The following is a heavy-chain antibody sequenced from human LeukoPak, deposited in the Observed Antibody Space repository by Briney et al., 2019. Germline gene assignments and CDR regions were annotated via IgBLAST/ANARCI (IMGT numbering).Heavy chain of an antibody. D-gene: IGHD4-17*01. CDR3: AVTTFDY. J-gene: IGHJ4*02. CDR2: IYSGGST. Sequence: PGGSLRLSCAPSGFTFSSYSMMWVRQSPGKGLEWVSVIYSGGSTYYAESVKGRFTISRDNSENTLYLQMNSLRAEDTAVYYCAVTTFDYWGQGTLVTVSS. V-gene: IGHV3-66*01. CDR1: GFTFSSYS.